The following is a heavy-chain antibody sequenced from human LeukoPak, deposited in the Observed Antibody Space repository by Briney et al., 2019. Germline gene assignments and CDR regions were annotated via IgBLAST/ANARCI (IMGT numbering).Heavy chain of an antibody. V-gene: IGHV3-23*01. CDR1: GFTFSSSA. Sequence: GGSLRLSCAASGFTFSSSAMSWVRQAPGKGLEWVSAISNNGGYTYYADSVQGRFTISRDNSKNTLYLQMNSLRAEDTAVYYCAATLSSNWGQGTLVTVSS. CDR3: AATLSSN. CDR2: ISNNGGYT. J-gene: IGHJ4*02. D-gene: IGHD3-16*01.